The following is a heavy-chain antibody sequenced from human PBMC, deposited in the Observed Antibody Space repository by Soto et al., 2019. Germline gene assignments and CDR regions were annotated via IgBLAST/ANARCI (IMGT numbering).Heavy chain of an antibody. Sequence: SETLSLTCAVYGGSFSGYYWSWIRQPPGKGLEWIGEINHSGSTNYNPSLKSRVTISVDTSKNQFSLKLSSVTAADTAVYYCARGPRNIVVVPAAIRGWMDVWGKGTTVTVSS. CDR2: INHSGST. CDR3: ARGPRNIVVVPAAIRGWMDV. CDR1: GGSFSGYY. J-gene: IGHJ6*04. V-gene: IGHV4-34*01. D-gene: IGHD2-2*02.